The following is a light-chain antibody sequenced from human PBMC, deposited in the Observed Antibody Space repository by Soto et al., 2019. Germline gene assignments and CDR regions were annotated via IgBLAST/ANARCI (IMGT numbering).Light chain of an antibody. CDR3: QQDDNIPNT. CDR1: QDISNY. V-gene: IGKV1-33*01. CDR2: DAS. Sequence: IKITQSPSSLSASVGDRVTMTCQASQDISNYLNWYQQKPGKAPKLLIYDASNLETGVPSRFSGSGSGTDFTFTICSLQPEDIATYYCQQDDNIPNTFGQGTLLEI. J-gene: IGKJ5*01.